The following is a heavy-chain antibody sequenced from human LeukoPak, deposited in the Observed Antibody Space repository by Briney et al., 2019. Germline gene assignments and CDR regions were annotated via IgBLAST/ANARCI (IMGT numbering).Heavy chain of an antibody. CDR2: IYHSGST. CDR3: ARVNQLQLYYFDY. CDR1: GGSISSYY. J-gene: IGHJ4*02. Sequence: SETLPLTCTVSGGSISSYYWSWLRQPPGKGLEWIGYIYHSGSTYYNPSLKSRVTISVDRSKNQFSLKLSSVTAADTAVYYCARVNQLQLYYFDYWGQGTLVTVSS. V-gene: IGHV4-59*12. D-gene: IGHD2-2*01.